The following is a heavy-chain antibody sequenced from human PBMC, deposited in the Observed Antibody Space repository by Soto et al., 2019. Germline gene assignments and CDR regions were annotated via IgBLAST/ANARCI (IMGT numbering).Heavy chain of an antibody. V-gene: IGHV3-23*01. CDR2: ISGSGGST. D-gene: IGHD6-13*01. J-gene: IGHJ3*02. CDR3: AKAYGRIAYAFDI. Sequence: EVQLLESGGGLVQPGGSLRLSCAASGFTFSSYAMSWVRQAPGKGLEWVSAISGSGGSTYYADSVKGRFTISRDNSKNTLYLKINSLRAENTAVYYCAKAYGRIAYAFDIWGQGTMVPFSS. CDR1: GFTFSSYA.